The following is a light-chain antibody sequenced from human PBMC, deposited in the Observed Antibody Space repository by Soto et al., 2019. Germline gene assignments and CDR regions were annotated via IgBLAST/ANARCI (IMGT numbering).Light chain of an antibody. CDR2: EVS. Sequence: QSVLTQPASVSGSPGQSITISCTGTSSDLGRYNYVSWYQQYPGKAPKLIIYEVSNRPSGVSNRFSGSKSGNAASLTISGLQDEEEAGYYCSSYTSSGALFVFGGGTKLTVL. J-gene: IGLJ2*01. V-gene: IGLV2-14*01. CDR1: SSDLGRYNY. CDR3: SSYTSSGALFV.